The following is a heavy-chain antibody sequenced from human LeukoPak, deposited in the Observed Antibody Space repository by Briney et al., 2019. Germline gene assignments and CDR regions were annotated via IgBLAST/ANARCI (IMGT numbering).Heavy chain of an antibody. J-gene: IGHJ6*02. V-gene: IGHV3-74*01. CDR2: INSDGSST. CDR3: ARGITYYDILDYGMDV. CDR1: GFTFSSYW. D-gene: IGHD3-9*01. Sequence: PGGSLRLSCAASGFTFSSYWMHWVRQAPGKGLVWVSRINSDGSSTSYADSVKGRFTISRDNAKNALYLQMNSLRAEDTAVYYCARGITYYDILDYGMDVWGQGTTVTVSS.